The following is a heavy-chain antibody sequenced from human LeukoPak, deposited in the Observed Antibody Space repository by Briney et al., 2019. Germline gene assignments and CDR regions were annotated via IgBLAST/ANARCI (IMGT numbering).Heavy chain of an antibody. Sequence: NHGESLKISCKCSGYGFTSYWIGWVRQMPGKGLEWMGIIYPGDSDTRYSPSFQGQVTISADKSISTAYLQWRSLSASETAMYYCARLGTYSSGWYVGYWGQGTLVTVSS. CDR1: GYGFTSYW. V-gene: IGHV5-51*01. D-gene: IGHD6-19*01. CDR3: ARLGTYSSGWYVGY. J-gene: IGHJ4*02. CDR2: IYPGDSDT.